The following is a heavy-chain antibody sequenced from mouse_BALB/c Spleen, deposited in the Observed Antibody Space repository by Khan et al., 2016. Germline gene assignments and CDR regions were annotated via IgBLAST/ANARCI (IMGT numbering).Heavy chain of an antibody. CDR2: INPDSSTI. V-gene: IGHV4-1*02. CDR3: AECGYSKYSDV. Sequence: EVKLLESGGGLVQPGGSLKLSCTASGFDFSRYWMSWVRQAPGKGLEWIGEINPDSSTINYTSSLMDKFNISRDNAKNTLYLQMRKVRSEDTALHYCAECGYSKYSDVWGAGTTVNVSS. J-gene: IGHJ1*01. D-gene: IGHD2-3*01. CDR1: GFDFSRYW.